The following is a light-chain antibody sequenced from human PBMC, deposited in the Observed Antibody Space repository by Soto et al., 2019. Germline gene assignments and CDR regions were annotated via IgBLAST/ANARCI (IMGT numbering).Light chain of an antibody. Sequence: EIVMTQSPATLSVSPGERATRSCRASQSVSSNLAWYQQKPGQAPRLLIYGASTRATGIPARFSGSGSGTEFTLTLSSLQSEDFAVYYCQQYNNWPPLTFGGGTKVEIK. CDR1: QSVSSN. J-gene: IGKJ4*02. CDR2: GAS. CDR3: QQYNNWPPLT. V-gene: IGKV3-15*01.